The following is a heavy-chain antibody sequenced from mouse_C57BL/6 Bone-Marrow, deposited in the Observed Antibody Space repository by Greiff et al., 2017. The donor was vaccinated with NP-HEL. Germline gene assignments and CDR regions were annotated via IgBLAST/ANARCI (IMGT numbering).Heavy chain of an antibody. V-gene: IGHV5-17*01. CDR1: GFTFSDYG. J-gene: IGHJ4*01. Sequence: EVMLVESGGGLVKPGGSLKLSCAASGFTFSDYGMHWVRQAPEKGLEWVAYISSGSSTIYYADTVKGRFTISRDNAKNTLFLLMTSLRSEDTAMYYCASPHYYGSIYAMDYWGQGTSVTVSS. D-gene: IGHD1-1*01. CDR3: ASPHYYGSIYAMDY. CDR2: ISSGSSTI.